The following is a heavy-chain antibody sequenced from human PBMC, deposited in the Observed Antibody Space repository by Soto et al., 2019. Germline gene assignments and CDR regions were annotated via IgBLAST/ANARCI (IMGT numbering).Heavy chain of an antibody. V-gene: IGHV3-33*01. Sequence: QVQLVESGGGVVQPGRSLGLSCAASGFTFSSYGMHWVRQAPGKGLEWVAVIYYDGSNKYYADSVKGRFTISRDNSKNTLYLQMNSLRAEDTAVYYCARSQYSSSGYPFDYWGQGTLVTVSS. J-gene: IGHJ4*02. CDR3: ARSQYSSSGYPFDY. CDR1: GFTFSSYG. CDR2: IYYDGSNK. D-gene: IGHD6-13*01.